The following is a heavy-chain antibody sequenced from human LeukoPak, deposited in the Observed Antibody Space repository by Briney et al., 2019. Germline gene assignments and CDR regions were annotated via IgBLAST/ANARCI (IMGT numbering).Heavy chain of an antibody. D-gene: IGHD3-22*01. CDR3: ARARGSSGYYSFDY. Sequence: QSGGSLRLSCVASGFTFSTYGMHWVRQAPGKGLEWVAVIWYDGSNKYYADSVKGRFTISRDNSKNTLYLQMNSLRAEDTAVYYCARARGSSGYYSFDYWGQGTLVTVSS. CDR2: IWYDGSNK. V-gene: IGHV3-33*01. J-gene: IGHJ4*02. CDR1: GFTFSTYG.